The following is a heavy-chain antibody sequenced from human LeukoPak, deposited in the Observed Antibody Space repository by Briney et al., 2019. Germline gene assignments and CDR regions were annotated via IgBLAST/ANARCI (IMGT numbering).Heavy chain of an antibody. Sequence: PGRSLRLSCAPSGFTFSRHGMHWVRQAPGKGLEWVAIISNDGSRKYYAHSVEGRFTISRDNSKNTLYLQMNSLRAEDTAVYYCAKDRGLLSSSWYLFDYWGQGTLVTVSS. CDR1: GFTFSRHG. J-gene: IGHJ4*02. V-gene: IGHV3-30*18. CDR3: AKDRGLLSSSWYLFDY. D-gene: IGHD6-13*01. CDR2: ISNDGSRK.